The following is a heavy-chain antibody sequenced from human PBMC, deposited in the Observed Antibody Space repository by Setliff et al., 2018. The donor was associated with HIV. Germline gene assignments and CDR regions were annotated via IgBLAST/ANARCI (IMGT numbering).Heavy chain of an antibody. D-gene: IGHD6-13*01. V-gene: IGHV1-3*01. CDR2: INAGNGNT. CDR3: ARDQGIAAAGSVY. Sequence: AASVKVSCKASGYTFTSYAMHWVRQAPGQRLEWMGWINAGNGNTKYSQKFQGRVTITRDTSASTAYMELSRLRSDDTAVYYCARDQGIAAAGSVYWGQGTLVTVSS. J-gene: IGHJ4*02. CDR1: GYTFTSYA.